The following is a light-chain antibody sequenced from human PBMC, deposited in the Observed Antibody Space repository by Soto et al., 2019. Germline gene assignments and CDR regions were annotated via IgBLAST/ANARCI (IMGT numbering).Light chain of an antibody. CDR1: QSVSIH. V-gene: IGKV3-15*01. CDR2: DTS. CDR3: QQYGDSPRT. Sequence: EIVMTQSPATLSVSPGERATLSCRASQSVSIHLAWYQQKPGQAPRLLIYDTSTRATGIPARFSGSRSGTDFTLTISRLEPEDFAVYYCQQYGDSPRTFGQGTKVDNK. J-gene: IGKJ1*01.